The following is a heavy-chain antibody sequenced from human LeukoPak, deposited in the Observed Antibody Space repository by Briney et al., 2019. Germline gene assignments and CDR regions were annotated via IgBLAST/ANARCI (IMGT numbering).Heavy chain of an antibody. V-gene: IGHV3-73*01. CDR1: GFTFSGSA. Sequence: GGSLKLSCAASGFTFSGSAMHWVRQASGKGLEWVGRIRSKANSYATAYAASVKGRFTISRDDSKNTAYLQMNSLKTEDTAVYYCTRQGPGLRRRFDPWGQGTLVTVSS. CDR2: IRSKANSYAT. J-gene: IGHJ5*02. CDR3: TRQGPGLRRRFDP. D-gene: IGHD4-17*01.